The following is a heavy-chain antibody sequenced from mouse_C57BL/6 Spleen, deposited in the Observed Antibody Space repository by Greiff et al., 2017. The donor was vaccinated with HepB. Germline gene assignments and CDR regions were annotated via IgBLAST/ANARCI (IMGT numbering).Heavy chain of an antibody. Sequence: VHVKQSGTVLARPGASVKMSCKTSGYTFTSYWMHWVKQRPGQGLEWIGAIYPGNSDTSYNQKFKGKAKLTAVTSASTAYMELSSLTNEDSAVYYCTRGAYYSNYVAMDYWGQGTSVTVSS. D-gene: IGHD2-5*01. V-gene: IGHV1-5*01. CDR1: GYTFTSYW. CDR2: IYPGNSDT. CDR3: TRGAYYSNYVAMDY. J-gene: IGHJ4*01.